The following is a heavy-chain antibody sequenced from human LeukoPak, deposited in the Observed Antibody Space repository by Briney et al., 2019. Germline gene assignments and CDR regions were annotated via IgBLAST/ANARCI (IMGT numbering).Heavy chain of an antibody. CDR2: LYKGGNT. V-gene: IGHV4-59*08. D-gene: IGHD2-21*01. Sequence: PSETLSLTCSVSGGSISSSFWSWIRQPPGKELEWIGYLYKGGNTDYNPSLKSRVNISLDTSKNQVHLKVSSVTAADAAVYYCARHSTDCGGDCFDYWGRGTLVAVSS. J-gene: IGHJ4*02. CDR3: ARHSTDCGGDCFDY. CDR1: GGSISSSF.